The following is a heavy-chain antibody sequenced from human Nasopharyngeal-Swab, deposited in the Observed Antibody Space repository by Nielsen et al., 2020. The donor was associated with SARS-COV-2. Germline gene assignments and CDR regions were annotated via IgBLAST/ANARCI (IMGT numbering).Heavy chain of an antibody. D-gene: IGHD3-22*01. Sequence: SETLSLTCAVSGGSISSSNWWSWVRQPPGKGLEWIGEIYHSGNTNYNPSLKSRVTISVDKSKNQFSLKLSSVTAADTAVYYCARVGRYYYDSSGYYDYWGQGTLVTVSS. J-gene: IGHJ4*02. V-gene: IGHV4-4*02. CDR2: IYHSGNT. CDR1: GGSISSSNW. CDR3: ARVGRYYYDSSGYYDY.